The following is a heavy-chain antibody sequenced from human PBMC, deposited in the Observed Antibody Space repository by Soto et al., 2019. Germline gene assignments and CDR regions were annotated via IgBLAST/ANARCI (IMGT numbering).Heavy chain of an antibody. V-gene: IGHV3-7*01. CDR2: INQDGKKR. D-gene: IGHD2-15*01. CDR1: EVTFGNYW. J-gene: IGHJ3*02. CDR3: ARDQDVVVWQRDIPVSYDAFER. Sequence: GGSLRLSCAASEVTFGNYWMTWVRQGPGKGLEWVANINQDGKKRNYMDSVEGRFTISRDNAKNLLFLQMSTLRAEDSAIYYCARDQDVVVWQRDIPVSYDAFERWGRGTLVTV.